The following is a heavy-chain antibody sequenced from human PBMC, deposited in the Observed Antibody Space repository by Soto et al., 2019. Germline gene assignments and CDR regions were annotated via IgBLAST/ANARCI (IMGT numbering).Heavy chain of an antibody. CDR2: ISYDGSNK. CDR3: AKDPLKSYYDYDGMDV. V-gene: IGHV3-30*18. CDR1: GFTFSSYG. Sequence: QVQLVESGGGVVQPGRSLRLSCAASGFTFSSYGMHWVRQAPGKGLEWVAVISYDGSNKYYADSVKGRFTISRDNSKKTLYRQMNSLRAEDTAVYYCAKDPLKSYYDYDGMDVWGQGTTVTVSS. J-gene: IGHJ6*02.